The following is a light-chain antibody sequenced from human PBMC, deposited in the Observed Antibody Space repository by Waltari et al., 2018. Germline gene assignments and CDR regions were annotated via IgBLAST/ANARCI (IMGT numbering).Light chain of an antibody. CDR2: KVS. V-gene: IGKV2-30*01. CDR1: QSLLFSDGKSC. J-gene: IGKJ1*01. CDR3: KQDANLPRT. Sequence: DVVMTQSPLSLPVTVGQVASISCRSSQSLLFSDGKSCLNWYHQRPGHSPRLLIYKVSSRDSGVPDRFSGSGSGTDFTLTISRVEPEDVAVYYCKQDANLPRTFGQGTKVEI.